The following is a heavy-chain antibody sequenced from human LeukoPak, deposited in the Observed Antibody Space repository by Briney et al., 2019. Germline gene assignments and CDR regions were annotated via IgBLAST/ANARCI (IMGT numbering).Heavy chain of an antibody. CDR1: GGSIGSHY. V-gene: IGHV4-59*11. J-gene: IGHJ5*02. CDR2: IYYDGNT. Sequence: SETLSLTCTVSGGSIGSHYWSWIRQPPGKGLEWIGYIYYDGNTNYNPSLKSRVSISVDTSRNQFSLRLTSVIAADTAVYYCARDGSFPGSPNNWLDPWGQGTLVTVSS. D-gene: IGHD2-2*01. CDR3: ARDGSFPGSPNNWLDP.